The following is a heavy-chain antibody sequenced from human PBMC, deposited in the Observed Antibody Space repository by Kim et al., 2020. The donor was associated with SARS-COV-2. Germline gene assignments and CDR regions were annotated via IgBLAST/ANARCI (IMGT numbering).Heavy chain of an antibody. Sequence: GGSLRLSCAASGFTFSNYWMSWVRQAPGKGLEWVANIKQDGSNTYYVDYVKGRFTISRDNAKSSLYLQMNSLRAEDTAVYYCARGLGDYWGQGILVIVSS. CDR2: IKQDGSNT. J-gene: IGHJ4*02. CDR1: GFTFSNYW. D-gene: IGHD5-12*01. CDR3: ARGLGDY. V-gene: IGHV3-7*01.